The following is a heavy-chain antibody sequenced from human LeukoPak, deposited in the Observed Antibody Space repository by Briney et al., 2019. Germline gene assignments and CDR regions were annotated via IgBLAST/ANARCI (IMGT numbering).Heavy chain of an antibody. CDR1: GFTFSSYE. J-gene: IGHJ4*02. Sequence: SGGSLRLSCAASGFTFSSYEMNWVRQAPGKGLEWVSYISSSGSTIYYADSVKGRFTISRDNAKNSLYLQMNSLRAEDTAVYYCARVSGMATIIFDYWGQGTLVIVSS. D-gene: IGHD5-24*01. CDR3: ARVSGMATIIFDY. CDR2: ISSSGSTI. V-gene: IGHV3-48*03.